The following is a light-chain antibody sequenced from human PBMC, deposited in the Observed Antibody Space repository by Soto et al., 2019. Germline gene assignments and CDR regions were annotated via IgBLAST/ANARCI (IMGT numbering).Light chain of an antibody. V-gene: IGKV1-39*01. CDR1: QSISNY. CDR2: AAS. CDR3: QQTYSTPRT. J-gene: IGKJ1*01. Sequence: DIQMTQSPFSLSASVGDRVTITCRASQSISNYLNWYQQKPGQAPKLLIYAASTLQSGVPSRFSGSGSGTDFTLTISSLQPEDFAAYFCQQTYSTPRTFGQGTTLEIK.